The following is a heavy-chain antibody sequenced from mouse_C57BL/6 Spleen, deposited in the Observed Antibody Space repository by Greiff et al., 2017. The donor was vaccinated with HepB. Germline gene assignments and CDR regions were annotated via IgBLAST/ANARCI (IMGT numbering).Heavy chain of an antibody. D-gene: IGHD1-1*01. V-gene: IGHV1-15*01. Sequence: QVQLQQSGAELVRPGASVTLSCKASGYTFTDYEMHWVKQTPVHGLEWIGAIDPETGGTAYNQKFKGKAILTADKSSSTAYMELRSLTSEDSAVYYCTRDGVLRYPWYFDVWGTGTTVTVSS. J-gene: IGHJ1*03. CDR2: IDPETGGT. CDR3: TRDGVLRYPWYFDV. CDR1: GYTFTDYE.